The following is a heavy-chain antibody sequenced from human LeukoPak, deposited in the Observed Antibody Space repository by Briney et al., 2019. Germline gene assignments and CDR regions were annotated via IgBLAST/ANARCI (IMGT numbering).Heavy chain of an antibody. V-gene: IGHV4-39*07. J-gene: IGHJ4*02. Sequence: SETLSLTCTVSGGSISSSSYYWGWIRQPPGKGLEWIGSIYYSGSTYYNPSLKSRVTISVDTSKNQFSLKLSSVTAADTAVYYCASDSYYYYDSSGYYGYWGQGTLVSVSS. CDR2: IYYSGST. D-gene: IGHD3-22*01. CDR3: ASDSYYYYDSSGYYGY. CDR1: GGSISSSSYY.